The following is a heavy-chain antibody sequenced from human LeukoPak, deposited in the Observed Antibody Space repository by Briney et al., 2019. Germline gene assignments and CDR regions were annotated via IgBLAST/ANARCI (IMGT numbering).Heavy chain of an antibody. Sequence: TGGSLRLSCAASGFTFISYAMSWVRQAPGKGLEWVSASSGSGGSTYYADSVKGRFTISRDNSKNTLYLQMNSLRAEDTAVYYCAKDSILGYCSITSCPNWYFDLWGRGTLVTVSS. CDR2: SSGSGGST. CDR3: AKDSILGYCSITSCPNWYFDL. V-gene: IGHV3-23*01. D-gene: IGHD2-2*01. J-gene: IGHJ2*01. CDR1: GFTFISYA.